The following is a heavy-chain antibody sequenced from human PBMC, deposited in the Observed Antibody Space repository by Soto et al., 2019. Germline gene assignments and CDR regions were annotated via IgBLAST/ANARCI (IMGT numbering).Heavy chain of an antibody. CDR1: AYPFSAFD. J-gene: IGHJ4*02. V-gene: IGHV1-8*01. CDR3: VRQPGGVATPGDDY. CDR2: MNPDSGDT. Sequence: QVQLVQSGAEVKKPGASVKVSCEASAYPFSAFDINWVRQAGGQGLEWMGWMNPDSGDTAFAQRVQDRITMTRSTSLSTAYMELSRLRFDDTAVYFCVRQPGGVATPGDDYWGQGTLVTVSS. D-gene: IGHD2-15*01.